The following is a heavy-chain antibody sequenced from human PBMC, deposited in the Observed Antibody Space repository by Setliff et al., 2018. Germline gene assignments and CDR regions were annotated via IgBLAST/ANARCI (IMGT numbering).Heavy chain of an antibody. D-gene: IGHD2-15*01. CDR1: GYILNSHG. CDR2: ISSYNNDVT. Sequence: VKVSCKASGYILNSHGVSWVRQAPGQGLEWMGWISSYNNDVTNYLQRFQGRVTMTTDTSTSAAYMELRSLRSDDTAVYYCAISSLSICSGGTCPNAFDVWGQGTMVTVSS. J-gene: IGHJ3*01. CDR3: AISSLSICSGGTCPNAFDV. V-gene: IGHV1-18*01.